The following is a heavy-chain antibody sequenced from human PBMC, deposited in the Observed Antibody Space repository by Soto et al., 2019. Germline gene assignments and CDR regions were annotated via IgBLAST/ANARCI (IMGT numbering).Heavy chain of an antibody. D-gene: IGHD3-22*01. CDR3: ARDSRITMIVVVPDAFDI. V-gene: IGHV3-21*01. CDR1: GFTFSSYS. J-gene: IGHJ3*02. Sequence: GGSLRLSCAASGFTFSSYSMNWVRRAPGKGLEWVSSISSSSSYIYYADSVKGRFTISRDNAKNSLYLQMNSLRAEDTAVYYCARDSRITMIVVVPDAFDIWGQGTMVTVSS. CDR2: ISSSSSYI.